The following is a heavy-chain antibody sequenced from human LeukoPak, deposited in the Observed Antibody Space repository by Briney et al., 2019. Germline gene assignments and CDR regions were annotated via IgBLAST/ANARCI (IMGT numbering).Heavy chain of an antibody. CDR2: INPNSGGT. CDR3: ARGITMIVVAPFDY. V-gene: IGHV1-2*06. Sequence: GASVKVSCKASGYTLTGYYMHWVRQAPGQGLEWMGRINPNSGGTNYAQKFQGRVTMTRDTSISTAYMELSRLRSDDTAVYYCARGITMIVVAPFDYWGQGTLVTVSS. J-gene: IGHJ4*02. CDR1: GYTLTGYY. D-gene: IGHD3-22*01.